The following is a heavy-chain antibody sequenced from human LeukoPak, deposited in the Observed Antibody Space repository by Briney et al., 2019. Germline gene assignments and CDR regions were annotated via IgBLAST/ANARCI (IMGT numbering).Heavy chain of an antibody. Sequence: SETLSLTCSVSGGSIRNYYWTWIRQPPGKGLEWIGHVSNSGSTNYNPSLKSRVTISLHTSKNQFSLKLNSVTAADTAVYYCARGVPYGPSYEFFDYWGQGTLVTVSS. CDR2: VSNSGST. CDR1: GGSIRNYY. CDR3: ARGVPYGPSYEFFDY. J-gene: IGHJ4*02. V-gene: IGHV4-59*01. D-gene: IGHD3-10*01.